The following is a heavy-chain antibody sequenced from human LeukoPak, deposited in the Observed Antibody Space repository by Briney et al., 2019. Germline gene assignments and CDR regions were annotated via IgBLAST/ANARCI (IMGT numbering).Heavy chain of an antibody. J-gene: IGHJ4*02. D-gene: IGHD6-13*01. CDR3: ARGRSIAAAGTVGY. Sequence: ASVKVSCKASGYTFTDYYIHWVRQAPGQGLEWMGWINPNSGGTNYAQKFQGRVTMTRDTSISTAYMELSRLRSDDTAVYYCARGRSIAAAGTVGYWGQGTLVTVSS. CDR2: INPNSGGT. CDR1: GYTFTDYY. V-gene: IGHV1-2*02.